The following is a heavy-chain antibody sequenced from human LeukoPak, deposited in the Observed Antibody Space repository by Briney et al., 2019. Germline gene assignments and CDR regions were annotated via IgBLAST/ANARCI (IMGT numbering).Heavy chain of an antibody. CDR2: ISSSGSTI. CDR1: GFTFSSYE. D-gene: IGHD3-3*01. CDR3: ARDRTAFGVVTYYGMDV. V-gene: IGHV3-48*03. Sequence: GGSLRLSCAASGFTFSSYEMNWVRQAPGKGLEWVSYISSSGSTIYYADSVKGRFTISGDNAKNSLYLQMNSLRAEDTAVYYCARDRTAFGVVTYYGMDVWGQGTTVTVSS. J-gene: IGHJ6*02.